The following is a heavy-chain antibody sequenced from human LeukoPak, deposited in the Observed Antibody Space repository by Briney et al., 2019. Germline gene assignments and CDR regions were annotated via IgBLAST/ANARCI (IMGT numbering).Heavy chain of an antibody. CDR1: GFTFSSYE. CDR2: ISSSGSTI. V-gene: IGHV3-48*03. D-gene: IGHD3-10*01. Sequence: DPGGSLRLSCAASGFTFSSYEMNWVRQAPGKGLEWVSYISSSGSTIYYADSVKGRFTISRDNAKNSLYLQMNSLRAEDTAVYYCARGFLDYYGSGSSWSPNWFDPWGQGTLVTVSS. CDR3: ARGFLDYYGSGSSWSPNWFDP. J-gene: IGHJ5*02.